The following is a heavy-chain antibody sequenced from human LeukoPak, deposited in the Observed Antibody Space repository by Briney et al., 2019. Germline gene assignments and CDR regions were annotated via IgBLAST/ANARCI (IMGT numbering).Heavy chain of an antibody. CDR1: GGSISSGSYF. V-gene: IGHV4-39*01. CDR2: IYYGGST. CDR3: ARINDYGFDY. Sequence: SETLSLTCTVSGGSISSGSYFWGWIRQPPGKGLEWIGSIYYGGSTYYNPSLKSRVTISVDTSKNQFSLKLSSVTAADTAVYSCARINDYGFDYWGQGTLVTVSS. J-gene: IGHJ4*02. D-gene: IGHD4-17*01.